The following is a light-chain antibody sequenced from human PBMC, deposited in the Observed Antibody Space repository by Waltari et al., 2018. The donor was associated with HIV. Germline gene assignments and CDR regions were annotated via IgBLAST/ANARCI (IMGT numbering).Light chain of an antibody. CDR3: QQYFSSPLT. CDR1: RSILYSSNNKNY. V-gene: IGKV4-1*01. J-gene: IGKJ4*01. Sequence: DIVMTQSPASLTLSLGARATINCKSSRSILYSSNNKNYLAWYQQKPGQPPKLLIYWASTRESGVPDRFSGSGSGTNFTLTISGLQTEDLAFYYCQQYFSSPLTFGGGTRVEIK. CDR2: WAS.